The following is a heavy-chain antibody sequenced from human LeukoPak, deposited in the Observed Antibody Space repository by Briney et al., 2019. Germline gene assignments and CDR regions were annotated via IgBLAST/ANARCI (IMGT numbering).Heavy chain of an antibody. D-gene: IGHD1/OR15-1a*01. J-gene: IGHJ3*02. V-gene: IGHV3-66*01. Sequence: GGSLRLSCAASGFTVSYNYVSWVRQAPGEGLEWVSVIYSGGSTYYADSVKGRFIISRDNSKNMLYLQMNSLRAEDTAVYYCVRGVEQTFDIWGQGTMVIVSS. CDR3: VRGVEQTFDI. CDR1: GFTVSYNY. CDR2: IYSGGST.